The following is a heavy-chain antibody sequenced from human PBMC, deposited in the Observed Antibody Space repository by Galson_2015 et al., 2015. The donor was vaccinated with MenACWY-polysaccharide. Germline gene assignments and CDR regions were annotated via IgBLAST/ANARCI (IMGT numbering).Heavy chain of an antibody. CDR3: ARNNYAGLRGYYYGMDV. D-gene: IGHD5-12*01. CDR1: GYSFTSYW. V-gene: IGHV5-51*01. Sequence: GAEVKKPGESLKISCEGSGYSFTSYWIAWGRQMPGKGLEWMGIIYPGDSDTRYSPSFQGQVTISADKSISTAYLQWSSLKASDTAMYYCARNNYAGLRGYYYGMDVWGQGTTVTVSS. CDR2: IYPGDSDT. J-gene: IGHJ6*02.